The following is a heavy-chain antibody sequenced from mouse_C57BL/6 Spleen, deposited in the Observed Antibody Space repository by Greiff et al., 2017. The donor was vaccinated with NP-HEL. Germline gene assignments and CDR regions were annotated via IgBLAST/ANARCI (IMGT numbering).Heavy chain of an antibody. Sequence: VHVKQSGPELVKPGASVKIPCKASGYTFTDYNMDWVKQSHGKSLEWIGDINPNNGGTIYNQKFKGKATLTVDKSSSTAYLERRSLTSEDTAVYYCARGPHYYGSSQPYARDYWGQGTSLTVSS. D-gene: IGHD1-1*01. V-gene: IGHV1-18*01. J-gene: IGHJ4*01. CDR2: INPNNGGT. CDR1: GYTFTDYN. CDR3: ARGPHYYGSSQPYARDY.